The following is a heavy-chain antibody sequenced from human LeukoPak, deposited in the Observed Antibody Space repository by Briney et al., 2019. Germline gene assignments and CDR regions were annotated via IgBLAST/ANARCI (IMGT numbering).Heavy chain of an antibody. CDR2: IYPGDSDT. CDR1: GYSFTSYW. J-gene: IGHJ3*02. Sequence: GESLKISGKGSGYSFTSYWIGWVRQMPGKGLEWMGIIYPGDSDTRYSPSFQGQVTISADKSISTAYLQWSSLKASDTAMYYCARRARYDSSGYYWLGAFDIWGQGTMVTVSS. CDR3: ARRARYDSSGYYWLGAFDI. D-gene: IGHD3-22*01. V-gene: IGHV5-51*01.